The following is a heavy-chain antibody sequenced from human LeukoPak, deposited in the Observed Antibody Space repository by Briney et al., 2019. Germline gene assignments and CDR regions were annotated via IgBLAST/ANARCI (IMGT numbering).Heavy chain of an antibody. V-gene: IGHV3-74*01. Sequence: PGGSLRLSCAASGSTLSSYWMHWVGQAPGKGLVWVSRINSDGSSTSYADSVKGRFTISRDNAKNTLYLQMNSLRAEDTAVYYCARGKRGYSYGFDYWGQGTLVTVSS. J-gene: IGHJ4*02. CDR1: GSTLSSYW. CDR2: INSDGSST. D-gene: IGHD5-18*01. CDR3: ARGKRGYSYGFDY.